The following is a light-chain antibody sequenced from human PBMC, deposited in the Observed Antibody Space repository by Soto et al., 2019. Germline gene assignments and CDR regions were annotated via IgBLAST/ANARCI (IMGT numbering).Light chain of an antibody. CDR1: QDISNY. Sequence: IQRTQSPSSLSASVGDIVTITCQASQDISNYLNWYQQKPGKAPKLLIYDASNLETGVPSRFSGSGSGTDFTFTISSLQPEDIATYYCQQYDNLPLTFGGGTKVDI. CDR2: DAS. CDR3: QQYDNLPLT. V-gene: IGKV1-33*01. J-gene: IGKJ4*01.